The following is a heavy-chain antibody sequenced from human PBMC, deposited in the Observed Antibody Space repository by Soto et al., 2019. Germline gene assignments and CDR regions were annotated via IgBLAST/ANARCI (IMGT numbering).Heavy chain of an antibody. CDR3: ARKILGSTTRPNYWYFDL. J-gene: IGHJ2*01. V-gene: IGHV3-23*01. D-gene: IGHD7-27*01. Sequence: EVQVLESGGGLVQPGGSLRLSCAGSGFTFINYAMNWVRQAPGKGLEWVSSISGGGDAAFFPDSVRGRFTISRDISKNTVTLQMTSLGVDDTAVYYCARKILGSTTRPNYWYFDLWGRGTLVTVSS. CDR1: GFTFINYA. CDR2: ISGGGDAA.